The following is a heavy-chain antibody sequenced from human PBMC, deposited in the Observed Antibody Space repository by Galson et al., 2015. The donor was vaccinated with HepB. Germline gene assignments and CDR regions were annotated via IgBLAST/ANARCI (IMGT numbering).Heavy chain of an antibody. Sequence: SVKVSCKASGGTFSSYAISWVRQAPGQGLEWMGGIIPIFGTANYAQKFQGRVTITADESTSTAYMELSSLRSEDAAVYYCARDAGSGNTHYYYGMDVWGQGTTVTVSS. CDR3: ARDAGSGNTHYYYGMDV. CDR2: IIPIFGTA. J-gene: IGHJ6*02. D-gene: IGHD3-10*01. CDR1: GGTFSSYA. V-gene: IGHV1-69*13.